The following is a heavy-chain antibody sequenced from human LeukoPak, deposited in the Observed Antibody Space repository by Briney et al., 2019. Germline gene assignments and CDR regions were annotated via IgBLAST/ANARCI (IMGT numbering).Heavy chain of an antibody. J-gene: IGHJ6*03. CDR2: INDSGTI. D-gene: IGHD1-7*01. V-gene: IGHV4-34*01. Sequence: PSETLSLTCAVYGGSFSNYYWSWIRQSPGKGLEWNGEINDSGTINYNTSLMSRVTISVDKSKNQYSLKLSSVTAAYTAVYYFARRWNYGRNYYIDVGGKGATVSVSS. CDR3: ARRWNYGRNYYIDV. CDR1: GGSFSNYY.